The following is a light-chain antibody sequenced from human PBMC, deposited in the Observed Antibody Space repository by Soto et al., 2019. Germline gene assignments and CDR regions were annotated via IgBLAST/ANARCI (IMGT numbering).Light chain of an antibody. CDR1: QNISTS. CDR3: QQYDYSRT. Sequence: DIQLTQSPSTLSASVGDSVTITCRASQNISTSLAWYQHKPGTAPKLLMFDVSNLESGVPSRFSGSGSGTDFTLTISSLHSDDFATYYCQQYDYSRTFGQGTKVDIK. V-gene: IGKV1-5*01. J-gene: IGKJ1*01. CDR2: DVS.